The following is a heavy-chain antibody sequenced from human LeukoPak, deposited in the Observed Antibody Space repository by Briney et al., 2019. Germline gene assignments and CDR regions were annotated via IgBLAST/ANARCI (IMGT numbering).Heavy chain of an antibody. J-gene: IGHJ6*03. V-gene: IGHV3-48*03. Sequence: GGSQRLSCAASGFTFSSYEMNWVRQAPGKGLEWVSYISGSGNTIYYADSVKGRFTISRDNAENSLYLLMNSLRVEDTAVYYCARDGTPIYSSGWVYMDVWGIGTTVTISS. CDR2: ISGSGNTI. CDR1: GFTFSSYE. CDR3: ARDGTPIYSSGWVYMDV. D-gene: IGHD6-25*01.